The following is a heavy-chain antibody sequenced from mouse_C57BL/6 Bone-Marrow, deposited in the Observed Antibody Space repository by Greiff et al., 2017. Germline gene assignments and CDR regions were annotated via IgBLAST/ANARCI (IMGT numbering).Heavy chain of an antibody. Sequence: QVQLQQPGAELVKPGASVKLSCKASGYTFTSYWMQWGKQRPGQGLEWIGEIDPSDSYTNYNQKFKGKATLTVDTSSSTAYMQLSSLTSEDSAVYYCAREGYYGSSYYWYFDVWGTGTTVTVSS. V-gene: IGHV1-50*01. D-gene: IGHD1-1*01. CDR1: GYTFTSYW. CDR2: IDPSDSYT. CDR3: AREGYYGSSYYWYFDV. J-gene: IGHJ1*03.